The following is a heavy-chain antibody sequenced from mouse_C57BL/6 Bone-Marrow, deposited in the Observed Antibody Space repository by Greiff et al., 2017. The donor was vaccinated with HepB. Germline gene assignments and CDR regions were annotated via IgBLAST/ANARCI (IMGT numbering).Heavy chain of an antibody. V-gene: IGHV5-4*01. CDR3: AREGRTFDY. J-gene: IGHJ2*01. CDR1: GFTFSSYA. Sequence: EVKLVESGGGLVKPGGSLKLSCAASGFTFSSYAMSWVRQTPEKRLEWVATISDGGSYTYYPDNVKGRFTISRDNAKNNLYLQMSHLKSDDTAMYYCAREGRTFDYWGQDTTLTVSS. CDR2: ISDGGSYT.